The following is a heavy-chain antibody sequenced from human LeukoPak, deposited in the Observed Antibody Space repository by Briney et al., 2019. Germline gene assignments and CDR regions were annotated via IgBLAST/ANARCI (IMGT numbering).Heavy chain of an antibody. V-gene: IGHV3-33*01. CDR2: MWYDGGNK. D-gene: IGHD4-11*01. J-gene: IGHJ4*02. Sequence: GGSVRLFCAAPGFPSNSYGMHWVRQAPGKGLEWVAVMWYDGGNKYYADSVKGRFTISRDDSKNTLYLQMNSLRAEDTAMYYCARGLPPVTKHYFDYWGQGSLVTVSS. CDR3: ARGLPPVTKHYFDY. CDR1: GFPSNSYG.